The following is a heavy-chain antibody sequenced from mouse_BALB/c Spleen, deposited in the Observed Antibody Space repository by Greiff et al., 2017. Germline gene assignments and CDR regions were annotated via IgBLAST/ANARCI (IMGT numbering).Heavy chain of an antibody. CDR2: ISSGSSTI. CDR1: GFTFSSFG. CDR3: ARSQYGNFWFAY. J-gene: IGHJ3*01. D-gene: IGHD2-10*02. V-gene: IGHV5-17*02. Sequence: EVKLMESGGGLVQPGGSRKLSCAASGFTFSSFGMHWVRQAPEKGLEWVAYISSGSSTIYYADTVKGRFTISRDNPKNTLFLQMTSLRSEDTAMYYCARSQYGNFWFAYWGQGTLVTVSA.